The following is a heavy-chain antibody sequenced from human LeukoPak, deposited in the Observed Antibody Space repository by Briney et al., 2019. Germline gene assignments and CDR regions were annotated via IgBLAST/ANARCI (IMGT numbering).Heavy chain of an antibody. V-gene: IGHV1-18*01. Sequence: ASVKVSCKASGYTFTSYGISWVRQAPGQGLEWMGWISAYNGNTNYAQKLQGRVTMTTDTSTSTAYMELRSLRSDDTAVYYCARDPINPSSSMAARPDYWGQGTLVTVSS. J-gene: IGHJ4*02. D-gene: IGHD6-6*01. CDR1: GYTFTSYG. CDR2: ISAYNGNT. CDR3: ARDPINPSSSMAARPDY.